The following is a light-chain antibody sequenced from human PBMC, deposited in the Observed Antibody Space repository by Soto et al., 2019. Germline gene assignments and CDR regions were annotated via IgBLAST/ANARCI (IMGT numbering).Light chain of an antibody. J-gene: IGLJ2*01. V-gene: IGLV2-23*01. CDR2: EGS. CDR3: CSYAGSSTYVV. Sequence: QSALTQPASVSGSPGQSITISCTGTSSDVGSYNLVSWHQQHPGKAPKLMIYEGSKRPSGVSTRFSGSKSGNTASLTISGLQAEDEADYYCCSYAGSSTYVVFGGGTKLTVL. CDR1: SSDVGSYNL.